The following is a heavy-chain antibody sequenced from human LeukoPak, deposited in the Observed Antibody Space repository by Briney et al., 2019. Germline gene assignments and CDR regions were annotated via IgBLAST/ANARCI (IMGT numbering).Heavy chain of an antibody. D-gene: IGHD3-22*01. Sequence: ASVKVSCKTSVYTFSGYYMHWVRQAPGQGLEWMGWINPNSGGTNYAQKSQGGVTMTRDTSINTAYVELGSLRSEDTAVYYCARDLEGYYYDSSGYLGYWGQGTLVTVSS. CDR3: ARDLEGYYYDSSGYLGY. V-gene: IGHV1-2*02. CDR2: INPNSGGT. CDR1: VYTFSGYY. J-gene: IGHJ4*02.